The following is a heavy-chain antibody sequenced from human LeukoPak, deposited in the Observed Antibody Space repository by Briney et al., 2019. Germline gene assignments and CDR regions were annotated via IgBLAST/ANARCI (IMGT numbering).Heavy chain of an antibody. J-gene: IGHJ4*02. CDR3: ARETPNLDY. Sequence: PGGSLRLSCVGSGFTFSSYEMNRVRQAPGKGLEWVSHISSSGNTIYYADSVKGRFTISRDNAKNSLYLQMNSLRAEDTAVYYCARETPNLDYWGQGTLVTVSS. V-gene: IGHV3-48*03. CDR2: ISSSGNTI. CDR1: GFTFSSYE. D-gene: IGHD1-14*01.